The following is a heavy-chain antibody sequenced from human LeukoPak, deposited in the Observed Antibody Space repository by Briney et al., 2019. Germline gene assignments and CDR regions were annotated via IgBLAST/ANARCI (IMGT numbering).Heavy chain of an antibody. CDR3: AKDTHYYDSSGYSNWFDP. Sequence: PGGSLRLSCAASGFTFDDYAMHWVRQAPGKGLEWVSGISWNSGSMDYADSVKGRFTISRDNAKNSLYLQMNSLRAEDTALYYCAKDTHYYDSSGYSNWFDPWGQGTLVTVSS. CDR2: ISWNSGSM. V-gene: IGHV3-9*01. J-gene: IGHJ5*02. CDR1: GFTFDDYA. D-gene: IGHD3-22*01.